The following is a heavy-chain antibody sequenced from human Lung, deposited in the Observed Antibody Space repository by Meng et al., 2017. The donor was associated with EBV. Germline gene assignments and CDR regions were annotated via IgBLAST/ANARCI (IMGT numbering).Heavy chain of an antibody. V-gene: IGHV7-4-1*02. CDR2: INTNTGNP. J-gene: IGHJ4*02. D-gene: IGHD2-15*01. CDR1: GYTFTSYA. CDR3: ARLYCSGGSCYTIDY. Sequence: QGQLVQSGSEVKKPWASVKVSCKASGYTFTSYAMNGGRQASGQGVEWMGWINTNTGNPTYAQGFTGRFVFSLDTSVSTAYLQISSLKAADTAVYYCARLYCSGGSCYTIDYWGQGTLVTVSS.